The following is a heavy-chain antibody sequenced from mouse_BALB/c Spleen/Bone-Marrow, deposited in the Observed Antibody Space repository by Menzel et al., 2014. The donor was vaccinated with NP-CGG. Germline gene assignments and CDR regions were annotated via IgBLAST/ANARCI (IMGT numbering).Heavy chain of an antibody. V-gene: IGHV7-3*02. Sequence: EVKVVESGGGLVQPGGSLRLSCATSGFTFTDYYMNWVRPPPGKALEWLGFIRNKANGYTTEYSASVKSRFTISRDNSQNILYLQMNTLRVDDSATYYCARDKGRVFFDYWGQGTTLTVSS. CDR1: GFTFTDYY. J-gene: IGHJ2*01. CDR3: ARDKGRVFFDY. CDR2: IRNKANGYTT.